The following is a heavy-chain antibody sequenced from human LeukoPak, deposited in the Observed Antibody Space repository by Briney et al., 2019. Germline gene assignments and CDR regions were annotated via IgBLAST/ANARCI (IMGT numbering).Heavy chain of an antibody. CDR1: GFTFSSYA. CDR2: ISTGGERT. V-gene: IGHV3-23*01. CDR3: AKGARDLPDT. Sequence: GGSLRLSCAASGFTFSSYAMSWVRQAPGKGLEWVSAISTGGERTYYADPVKGRFTISRDNSKNTLYLEMNSLRAEDTAVYHCAKGARDLPDTWGQGTLVTVSS. J-gene: IGHJ5*02. D-gene: IGHD2-2*01.